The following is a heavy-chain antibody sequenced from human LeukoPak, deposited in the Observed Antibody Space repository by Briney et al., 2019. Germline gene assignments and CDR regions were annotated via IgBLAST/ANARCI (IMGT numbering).Heavy chain of an antibody. J-gene: IGHJ4*02. V-gene: IGHV1-18*01. D-gene: IGHD2-21*02. Sequence: GASVKVSFKAPGYTFTSYGISWVRQAPGQGLEWMGWISAYNGNTNYAQKLQGRVTMTTDTSTSTAYMELRSLRSDDTAVYYCARPLNCGGDCYSGMDYWGQGTLVTVSS. CDR3: ARPLNCGGDCYSGMDY. CDR2: ISAYNGNT. CDR1: GYTFTSYG.